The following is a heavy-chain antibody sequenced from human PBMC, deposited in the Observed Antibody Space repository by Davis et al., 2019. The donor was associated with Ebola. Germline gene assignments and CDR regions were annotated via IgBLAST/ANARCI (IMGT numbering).Heavy chain of an antibody. CDR1: GGSISSSSYY. V-gene: IGHV4-39*01. D-gene: IGHD3-3*01. J-gene: IGHJ5*02. CDR3: ARQGWSGYSLRHWLDP. Sequence: MPSETLSLTCTVSGGSISSSSYYWGWIRQPPGKGLEWIGSIYYTGSTYYNPSLKSRVTISVDTSKNQFSLKLRSVTAADTAEYYCARQGWSGYSLRHWLDPWGRGTLVTVSS. CDR2: IYYTGST.